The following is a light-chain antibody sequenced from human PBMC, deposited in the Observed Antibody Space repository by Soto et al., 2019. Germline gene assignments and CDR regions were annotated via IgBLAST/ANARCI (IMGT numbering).Light chain of an antibody. CDR2: EVS. CDR1: SSDVGAHNY. Sequence: QSVLTQPASVSGSPGQSITISCTGTSSDVGAHNYVSWYQHRPGKAPKLMLFEVSHRPSGVSDRFSGSKSGNAASLTISGPQAEDEADYYCSSYTSSSTLYVFGTGTKLTVL. CDR3: SSYTSSSTLYV. J-gene: IGLJ1*01. V-gene: IGLV2-14*01.